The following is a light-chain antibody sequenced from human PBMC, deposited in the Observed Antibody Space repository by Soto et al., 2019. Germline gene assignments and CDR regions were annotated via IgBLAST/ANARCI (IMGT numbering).Light chain of an antibody. V-gene: IGKV3-15*01. CDR3: LQYNNWPPWT. CDR1: QSVGAN. CDR2: GAS. J-gene: IGKJ1*01. Sequence: EIVMTQSPVTLSVSPGERATLSCRASQSVGANLAWYQQKPGQAPRLLIHGASTRATGIPARFSGSGSGTEFTITISSLQSEDFATYYCLQYNNWPPWTFGQGTKVDIK.